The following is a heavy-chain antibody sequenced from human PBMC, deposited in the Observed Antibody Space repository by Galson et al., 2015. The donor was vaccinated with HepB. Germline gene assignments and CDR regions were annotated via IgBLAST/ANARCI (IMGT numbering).Heavy chain of an antibody. CDR2: ISNDGSIT. V-gene: IGHV3-74*01. CDR1: GFTFSSHW. Sequence: SLRLSCATSGFTFSSHWVHWVRQVPGKGLVWASSISNDGSITYYADSVKGRFTISRDNAKNTLYLQMNSLRAEDTAVYYCARLLGSSTNVDYWGQGTLVTVSS. D-gene: IGHD3-10*01. CDR3: ARLLGSSTNVDY. J-gene: IGHJ4*02.